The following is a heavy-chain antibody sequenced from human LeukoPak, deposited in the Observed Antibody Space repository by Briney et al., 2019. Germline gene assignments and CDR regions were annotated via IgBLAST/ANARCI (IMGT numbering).Heavy chain of an antibody. CDR2: IYYGGST. J-gene: IGHJ5*02. Sequence: PSETLSLTCTVSGGSISSYYWSWIRQPPGKGLEWIGYIYYGGSTNYNPSLKSRVTISVDTSKNQFSLKLSSVTAADTAVYYCAGTTVRGNWFDPWGQGTLVTVSS. V-gene: IGHV4-59*01. D-gene: IGHD4-17*01. CDR1: GGSISSYY. CDR3: AGTTVRGNWFDP.